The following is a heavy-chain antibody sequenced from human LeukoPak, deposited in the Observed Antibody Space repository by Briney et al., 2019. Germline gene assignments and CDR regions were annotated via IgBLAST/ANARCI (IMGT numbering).Heavy chain of an antibody. J-gene: IGHJ6*02. CDR3: ARDPSILTGYYNNGMDV. CDR2: ISSSSSYI. V-gene: IGHV3-21*01. CDR1: GFTFSSYS. Sequence: GGSLRLSCAASGFTFSSYSMNWVRQAPGKGLEWVSSISSSSSYIYYADSVKGRFTISRDNAKNSLYLQMNSLRAEDTAVYYCARDPSILTGYYNNGMDVWGQGTTVTVSS. D-gene: IGHD3-9*01.